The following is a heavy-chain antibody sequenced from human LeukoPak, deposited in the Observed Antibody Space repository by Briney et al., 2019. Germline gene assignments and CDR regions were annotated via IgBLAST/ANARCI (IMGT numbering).Heavy chain of an antibody. CDR3: ARARSGGSYYVGNYYYYYMDV. Sequence: SQTLSLTCTVSGGSISSGSYYWSWIRQPAGKGLEWIGRIYTSGSTNYNPSLKSRVTISVDTSKNQFSLKLSSVTAADTAVYYCARARSGGSYYVGNYYYYYMDVWGKGTTVTISS. CDR2: IYTSGST. CDR1: GGSISSGSYY. J-gene: IGHJ6*03. D-gene: IGHD1-26*01. V-gene: IGHV4-61*02.